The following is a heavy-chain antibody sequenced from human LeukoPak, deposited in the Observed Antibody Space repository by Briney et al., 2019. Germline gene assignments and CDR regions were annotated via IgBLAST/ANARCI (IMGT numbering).Heavy chain of an antibody. Sequence: GGSLRLSCAASGFTFSSYAMSWVRQAPGKGLEWVSVISGSGGSTYYADSVKGRFTISRDNSKNTLYLQMNSLRAEDTAVYYCAKHYYAYCYYAMDVWGQGTTVTVSS. D-gene: IGHD3-10*01. CDR3: AKHYYAYCYYAMDV. V-gene: IGHV3-23*01. J-gene: IGHJ6*02. CDR1: GFTFSSYA. CDR2: ISGSGGST.